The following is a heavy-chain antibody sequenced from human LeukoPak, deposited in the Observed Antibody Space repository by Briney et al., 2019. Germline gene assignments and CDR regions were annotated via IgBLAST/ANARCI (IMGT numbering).Heavy chain of an antibody. CDR1: GFTFSSYG. V-gene: IGHV3-30*18. J-gene: IGHJ4*02. CDR3: AKALRNYYDSSGYYSQQYFDY. CDR2: ISYDGSNK. D-gene: IGHD3-22*01. Sequence: GGSLRLSCAASGFTFSSYGMHWVRQAPGKGLEWVAVISYDGSNKYYADSVKGRFTISRDNSKNTLYLQMNSLRAEDTAVYYCAKALRNYYDSSGYYSQQYFDYWGQGTLVTVSS.